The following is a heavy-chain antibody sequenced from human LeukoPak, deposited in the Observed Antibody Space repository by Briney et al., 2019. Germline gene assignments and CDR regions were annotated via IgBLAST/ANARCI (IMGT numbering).Heavy chain of an antibody. CDR2: ISFDGTNK. D-gene: IGHD6-13*01. J-gene: IGHJ4*02. V-gene: IGHV3-30*18. CDR3: AKGGGTGYSSSWYSN. CDR1: GFTFSSYG. Sequence: GGSLRLSCAASGFTFSSYGMHWVRQAPGKGLEWVAVISFDGTNKFYADSVKGRFTISRDNSKKTVYLQINSLRAEDAAVYYCAKGGGTGYSSSWYSNWGQGTLVTVSS.